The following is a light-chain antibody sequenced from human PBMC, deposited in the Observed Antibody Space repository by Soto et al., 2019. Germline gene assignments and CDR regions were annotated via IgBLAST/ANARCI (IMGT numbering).Light chain of an antibody. V-gene: IGKV3-20*01. CDR1: QSVSSSY. CDR3: QLYGVSSPRIT. CDR2: GAS. J-gene: IGKJ5*01. Sequence: EIVLTQSPGTLSLSPGERGTLSCRASQSVSSSYLAWYQQKPGQAPRLLIYGASSRATGIPDRFSGSVSGTDFTLTISRLEPEDFAVYYCQLYGVSSPRITFGQGTRLEIK.